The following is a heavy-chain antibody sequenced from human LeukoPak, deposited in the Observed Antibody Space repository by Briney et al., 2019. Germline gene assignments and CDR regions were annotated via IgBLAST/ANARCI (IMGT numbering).Heavy chain of an antibody. V-gene: IGHV3-9*01. J-gene: IGHJ4*02. Sequence: GRSLRLSCAASGFTFDDYAMHWVRQAPGKGLEWVSGISWNSGSIGYADSVKGRFTISRDNAKNSLYLQMNSLRAEDTALYYCAKGPDCGGDCYNYYFDYWGQGTLVTVSS. CDR3: AKGPDCGGDCYNYYFDY. CDR1: GFTFDDYA. D-gene: IGHD2-21*02. CDR2: ISWNSGSI.